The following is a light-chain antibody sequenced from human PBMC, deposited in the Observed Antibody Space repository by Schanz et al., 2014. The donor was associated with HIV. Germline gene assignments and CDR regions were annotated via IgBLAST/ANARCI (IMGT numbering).Light chain of an antibody. J-gene: IGLJ2*01. CDR2: EVT. CDR1: SSDVGDYDF. Sequence: QSALTQPPSASGSPGQSVTISCTGTSSDVGDYDFVSWYQQHPGKAPKLLIYEVTKWPSGVPDRFSGSRSGSTASLTISGLQAEDEADYYCCSYAGSSTFDVVFGGGTKVTVL. V-gene: IGLV2-8*01. CDR3: CSYAGSSTFDVV.